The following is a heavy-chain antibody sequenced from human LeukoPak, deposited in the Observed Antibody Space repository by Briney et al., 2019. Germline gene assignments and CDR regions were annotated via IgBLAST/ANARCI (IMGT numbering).Heavy chain of an antibody. Sequence: ASVKVSCKASGYTFTVYYMYWVRQAPGQALEWMGWINPNSGGTKYVQKFQGRIIMTSDTSTSTAYMELSSLRSDDTAVFYCATVSVSSSSGFDYWGQGTLVTVSS. CDR2: INPNSGGT. CDR1: GYTFTVYY. V-gene: IGHV1-2*02. CDR3: ATVSVSSSSGFDY. D-gene: IGHD6-6*01. J-gene: IGHJ4*02.